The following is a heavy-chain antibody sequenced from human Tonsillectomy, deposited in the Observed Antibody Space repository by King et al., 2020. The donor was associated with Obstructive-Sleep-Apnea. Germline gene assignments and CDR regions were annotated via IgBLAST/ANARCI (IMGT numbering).Heavy chain of an antibody. CDR1: GFTFSSYA. CDR2: ISYDGRNK. J-gene: IGHJ4*02. V-gene: IGHV3-30*04. D-gene: IGHD3-3*01. CDR3: ARDRDFWSGYAPDY. Sequence: VQLVESGGGVVQPGRSLRLSCAASGFTFSSYAMHWVRQAPGKGLEWGAVISYDGRNKYYADSVEGRFTISRDNSTKTLDLPMNSLRAEETAVYYCARDRDFWSGYAPDYWGQGTLVTVSS.